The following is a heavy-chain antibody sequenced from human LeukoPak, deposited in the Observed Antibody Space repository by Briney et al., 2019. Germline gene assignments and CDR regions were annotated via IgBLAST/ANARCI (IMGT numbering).Heavy chain of an antibody. D-gene: IGHD3-10*01. J-gene: IGHJ5*02. CDR2: IYYSGST. CDR3: ARHYFGPGMGGNWFDP. V-gene: IGHV4-39*01. CDR1: GGSISSSSYY. Sequence: PSETLSLTCTVSGGSISSSSYYWGWIRQRPGKGLEWIGSIYYSGSTYYNPSLKSRVTISVDTSNNQFSLKLSSVTAADTAVYYCARHYFGPGMGGNWFDPWGQGTLVTVSS.